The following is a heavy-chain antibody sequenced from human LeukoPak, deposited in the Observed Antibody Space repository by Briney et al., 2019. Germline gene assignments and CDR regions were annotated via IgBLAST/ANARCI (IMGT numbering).Heavy chain of an antibody. D-gene: IGHD3-16*01. CDR2: IVGSLGST. V-gene: IGHV3-23*01. J-gene: IGHJ4*02. Sequence: GGSLRLSCAASGFTFSSYAMSWVRQAPGKGLEWVSGIVGSLGSTYYADSVKGRFIISRDNSKNTLFLQMNSLRADDSAIYYCAKHVGAYYFDYWGQGTLVTVSS. CDR1: GFTFSSYA. CDR3: AKHVGAYYFDY.